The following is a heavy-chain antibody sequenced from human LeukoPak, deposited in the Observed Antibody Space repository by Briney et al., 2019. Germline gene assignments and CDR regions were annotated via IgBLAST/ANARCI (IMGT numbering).Heavy chain of an antibody. CDR2: AYGDGTDK. Sequence: LPGGSLRLSCAASGFTFSSYAMHWVRQAPGKGLEWVAVAYGDGTDKYYADSVKGRFTISKDLSQNRLYMQMNSLRAEDAAMYYCATGGRFYYDLWGQGTLVTVSS. D-gene: IGHD2-15*01. CDR3: ATGGRFYYDL. CDR1: GFTFSSYA. V-gene: IGHV3-30*04. J-gene: IGHJ4*02.